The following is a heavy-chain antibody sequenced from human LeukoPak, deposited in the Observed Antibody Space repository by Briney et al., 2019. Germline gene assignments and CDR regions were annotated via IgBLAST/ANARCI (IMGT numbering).Heavy chain of an antibody. CDR2: ISSRSSYI. J-gene: IGHJ6*03. CDR3: ARDPYSGSYGNDYYYYMDV. CDR1: GFTFSSYS. Sequence: GGSLRLSCAASGFTFSSYSMNWVRQAPGKGLEWVSSISSRSSYIYYADSVKGRFTISRDNAKNSLYLQMNSLRAEDTAVYYCARDPYSGSYGNDYYYYMDVWGKGTTVTISS. D-gene: IGHD1-26*01. V-gene: IGHV3-21*01.